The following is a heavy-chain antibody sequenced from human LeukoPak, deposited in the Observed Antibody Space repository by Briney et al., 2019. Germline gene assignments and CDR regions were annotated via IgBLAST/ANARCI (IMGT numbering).Heavy chain of an antibody. CDR3: TNFKPPAPDALDV. J-gene: IGHJ3*01. CDR1: GFTFSDFY. Sequence: GGSLRLSCGASGFTFSDFYMTWIRQAPGKGLEWLSYISDTGNTIYYANSVKGRFTISRDNAKNSLYLQMSSLRAEDTAVYYCTNFKPPAPDALDVWGQGTLITVSS. V-gene: IGHV3-11*04. D-gene: IGHD2/OR15-2a*01. CDR2: ISDTGNTI.